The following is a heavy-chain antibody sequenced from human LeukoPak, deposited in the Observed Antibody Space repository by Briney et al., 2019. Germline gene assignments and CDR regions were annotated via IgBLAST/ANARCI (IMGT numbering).Heavy chain of an antibody. Sequence: PSETLSLTCTVSGGSISSGTYYWGYIHQPAGKGLEWIGRISTSGSTNYNPSLKSRVSISVDTSNQQFSLQLSSVTAADTAVYYCARGITSDAFDIWGQGTMVTVSS. V-gene: IGHV4-61*02. J-gene: IGHJ3*02. CDR3: ARGITSDAFDI. CDR2: ISTSGST. D-gene: IGHD3-16*01. CDR1: GGSISSGTYY.